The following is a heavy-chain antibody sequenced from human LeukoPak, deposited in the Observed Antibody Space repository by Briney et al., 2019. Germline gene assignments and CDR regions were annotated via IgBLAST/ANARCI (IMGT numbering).Heavy chain of an antibody. V-gene: IGHV1-18*01. CDR2: ISAYNGNT. CDR1: GNTFTNNG. J-gene: IGHJ4*02. Sequence: ASVKVSCKACGNTFTNNGNSWVRQAPGQGLEWMGWISAYNGNTNYAQKFQGRVTMTTDTSTSTAYMELRSLRSDDTALYYCAKDETISGVNYFYYWGQGTLVTVSS. D-gene: IGHD3-3*01. CDR3: AKDETISGVNYFYY.